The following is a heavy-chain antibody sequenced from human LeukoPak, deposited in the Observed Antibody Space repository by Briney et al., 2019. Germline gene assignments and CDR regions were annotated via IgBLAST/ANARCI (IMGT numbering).Heavy chain of an antibody. J-gene: IGHJ5*02. CDR1: GFFFRNYA. CDR3: TKDRRQHYYASGSYLNWFDP. CDR2: ISGDGDST. V-gene: IGHV3-23*01. D-gene: IGHD3-10*01. Sequence: PGGSLRLSCAASGFFFRNYAMHWVRKTPGKGLEWVSGISGDGDSTFYADSVKGRFAISRDSSKNTVHLQMNILRAEDTAIYYCTKDRRQHYYASGSYLNWFDPWGQGTLVTVSS.